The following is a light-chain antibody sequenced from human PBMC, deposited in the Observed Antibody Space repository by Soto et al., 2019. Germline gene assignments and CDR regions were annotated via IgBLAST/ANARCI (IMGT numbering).Light chain of an antibody. J-gene: IGLJ2*01. CDR3: SSYTSSSTLVV. Sequence: QSALTQPASVSGSPGQSITISCTGTSSDVGGYNYVSWYQQYPGKAPKLMIYEVGNRPSGVSSRFSGSKSGNTASLTITGLQAEDEADYYCSSYTSSSTLVVFGGGNKLTVL. CDR2: EVG. CDR1: SSDVGGYNY. V-gene: IGLV2-14*01.